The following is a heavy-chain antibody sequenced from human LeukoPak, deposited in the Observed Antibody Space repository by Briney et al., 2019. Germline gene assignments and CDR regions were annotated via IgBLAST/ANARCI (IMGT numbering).Heavy chain of an antibody. CDR2: ISAYNGNT. J-gene: IGHJ4*02. CDR1: GYTFTSYG. Sequence: ASVKVSCKASGYTFTSYGISWVRQAPGQGLEWMGWISAYNGNTNYAQKLQGRVTMTTDTSTSTAYMELSRLRSDDTAVYYCARVKYYYDSSGYYFIDYWGQGTLVTVSS. D-gene: IGHD3-22*01. V-gene: IGHV1-18*01. CDR3: ARVKYYYDSSGYYFIDY.